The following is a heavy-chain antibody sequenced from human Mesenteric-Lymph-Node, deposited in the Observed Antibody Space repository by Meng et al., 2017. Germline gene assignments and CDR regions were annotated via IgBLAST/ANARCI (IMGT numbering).Heavy chain of an antibody. CDR3: ARDPGFGIAAGDY. Sequence: QVQLQQWVAEQWRLRKTRSLACAVSVGSISSRNYYWGWIRQPPGKGLEWIGEIYHSGITNYNPSLKGRVTISLDKSKNQFSLKLTSVTAADTAVYYCARDPGFGIAAGDYWGQGTLVTVSS. D-gene: IGHD6-25*01. CDR1: VGSISSRNY. CDR2: IYHSGIT. J-gene: IGHJ4*02. V-gene: IGHV4-39*07.